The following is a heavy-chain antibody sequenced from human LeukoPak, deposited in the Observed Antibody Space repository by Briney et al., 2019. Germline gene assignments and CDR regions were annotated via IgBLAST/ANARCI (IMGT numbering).Heavy chain of an antibody. CDR1: GGTFSSYA. CDR3: ATGGRYYYYYMDV. CDR2: IIPIFGTA. J-gene: IGHJ6*03. Sequence: GASVKVSCKASGGTFSSYAISWVRQAPGQGLEWMGGIIPIFGTANYAQKFQGRVTITADKSTSTAYMELSSLRSEDTAVYYCATGGRYYYYYMDVWGKGTMVTVSS. V-gene: IGHV1-69*06. D-gene: IGHD3-10*01.